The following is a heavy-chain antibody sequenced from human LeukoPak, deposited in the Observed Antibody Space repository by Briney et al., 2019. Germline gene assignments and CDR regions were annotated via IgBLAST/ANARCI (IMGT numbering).Heavy chain of an antibody. CDR1: GYSISSGYY. V-gene: IGHV4-38-2*01. Sequence: SETLSLICAVSGYSISSGYYWGWIRQPPGKGLEWIGSIYHSGSTYYNPSLKSRVTISVDTSKNQFSLKLSSVTAADTAVYYCARVVVVPAAMSYNWFDPWGQGTLVTVSS. J-gene: IGHJ5*02. CDR3: ARVVVVPAAMSYNWFDP. D-gene: IGHD2-2*01. CDR2: IYHSGST.